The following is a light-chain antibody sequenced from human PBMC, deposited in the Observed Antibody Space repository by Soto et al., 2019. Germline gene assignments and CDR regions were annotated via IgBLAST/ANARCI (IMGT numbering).Light chain of an antibody. CDR3: SSYTSSSTVV. Sequence: QSVLTQPASVSGSPGQSITISCTGTSSDVGGYNSVSWYQQHPGKAPKLMIYVVSNRPSGVSNRFSGSKSVNTASLTISGLQAEDEADYYCSSYTSSSTVVFGGGTKLTVL. CDR2: VVS. J-gene: IGLJ2*01. CDR1: SSDVGGYNS. V-gene: IGLV2-14*01.